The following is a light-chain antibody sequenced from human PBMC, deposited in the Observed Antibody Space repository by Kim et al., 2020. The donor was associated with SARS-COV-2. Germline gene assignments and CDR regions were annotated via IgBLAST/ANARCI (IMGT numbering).Light chain of an antibody. Sequence: DIQMTQSPSTLSASVGDRVTITCRASQSISSWLAWYQQKPGKAPKLLIYDASSLESGVPSRFSGSGSGTEFTLTISSLQPDDFATYYCQQYNCYSVTFGPGTKVDIK. J-gene: IGKJ3*01. CDR2: DAS. CDR1: QSISSW. CDR3: QQYNCYSVT. V-gene: IGKV1-5*01.